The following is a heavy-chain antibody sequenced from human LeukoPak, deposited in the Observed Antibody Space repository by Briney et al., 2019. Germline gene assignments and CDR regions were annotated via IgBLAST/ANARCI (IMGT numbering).Heavy chain of an antibody. Sequence: GGSLRLSCSASGLTFSTYAMQWVRQAPGKGLEYVSAINSDGSVTYYADSVRGRFTISRDNFKNTLYLQMSSLRDEDTAVYYCVRPRDTAAACDSFRDWGQGTLVTVSS. V-gene: IGHV3-64D*06. CDR2: INSDGSVT. D-gene: IGHD6-25*01. CDR3: VRPRDTAAACDSFRD. J-gene: IGHJ4*02. CDR1: GLTFSTYA.